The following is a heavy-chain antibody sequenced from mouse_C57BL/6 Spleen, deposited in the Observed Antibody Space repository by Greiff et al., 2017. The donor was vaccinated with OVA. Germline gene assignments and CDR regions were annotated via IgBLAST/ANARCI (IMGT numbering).Heavy chain of an antibody. CDR1: GYTFTDYY. CDR2: INPYNGGT. V-gene: IGHV1-19*01. D-gene: IGHD2-5*01. J-gene: IGHJ3*01. Sequence: EVQLQQSGPVLVKPGASVKMSCKASGYTFTDYYMNWVKQSHGKSLEWIGVINPYNGGTSYNQKFKGKATLTVDKSSSTAYMELNSLTSEDSAVYYCARGYSNYRFAYWGQGTLVTVSA. CDR3: ARGYSNYRFAY.